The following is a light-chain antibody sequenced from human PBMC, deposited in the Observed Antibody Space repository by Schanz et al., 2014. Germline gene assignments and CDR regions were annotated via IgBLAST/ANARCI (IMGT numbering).Light chain of an antibody. CDR2: WAS. J-gene: IGKJ4*01. CDR3: QQYYSTPLS. CDR1: QSVLHSSNNRNY. Sequence: DIVMTQSPDSLAVSLGERATINCKSSQSVLHSSNNRNYLAWYQLKPGQPPKLLIYWASTREAGVPDRFSGGGSGTDFTLTISSLQAEDVAVYYCQQYYSTPLSFGGGTKVEIK. V-gene: IGKV4-1*01.